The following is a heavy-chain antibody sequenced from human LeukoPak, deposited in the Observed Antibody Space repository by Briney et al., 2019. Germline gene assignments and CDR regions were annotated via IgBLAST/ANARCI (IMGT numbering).Heavy chain of an antibody. Sequence: SETLSLTCTVSGVSISSYYWSWIRQPPGKGLEWIGYIYYSGSTNYNPSLKSRVTISVDTSKNQFSLKLSSVTAADTAVYYCARSHYGSGSYYYYYGMDVWGQGTTVTVSS. V-gene: IGHV4-59*08. CDR3: ARSHYGSGSYYYYYGMDV. CDR2: IYYSGST. J-gene: IGHJ6*02. CDR1: GVSISSYY. D-gene: IGHD3-10*01.